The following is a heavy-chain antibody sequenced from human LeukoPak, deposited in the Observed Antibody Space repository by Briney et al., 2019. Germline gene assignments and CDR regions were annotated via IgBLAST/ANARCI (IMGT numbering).Heavy chain of an antibody. J-gene: IGHJ4*02. CDR2: IYYTGTT. V-gene: IGHV4-39*02. Sequence: PETLSLTCTVSGDSISSTTYYWAWIRQPPAKGLEWIGNIYYTGTTYYTPSLKSRVTMSIDTSKNHFSLELSSVTAADMAVYYCARGLYDGGSWFHFDSWGQGSLVTVSS. CDR1: GDSISSTTYY. D-gene: IGHD6-13*01. CDR3: ARGLYDGGSWFHFDS.